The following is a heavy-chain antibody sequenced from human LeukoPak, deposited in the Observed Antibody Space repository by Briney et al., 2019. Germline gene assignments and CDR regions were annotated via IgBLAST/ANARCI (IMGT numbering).Heavy chain of an antibody. D-gene: IGHD3-16*01. CDR2: IYTSGST. CDR3: ARGRGGLSPYFDY. Sequence: SQTPSLTCTVSGGSISSGSYYWSWIRQPAGTGLEWIGRIYTSGSTNYNPSLKSRVTISVDTSKNQFSLKLSSVTAADTAVYYCARGRGGLSPYFDYWGQGTLVTVSS. J-gene: IGHJ4*02. V-gene: IGHV4-61*02. CDR1: GGSISSGSYY.